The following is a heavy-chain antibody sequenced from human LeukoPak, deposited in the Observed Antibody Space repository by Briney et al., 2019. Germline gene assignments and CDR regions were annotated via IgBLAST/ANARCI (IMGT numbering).Heavy chain of an antibody. J-gene: IGHJ4*02. CDR3: AKEGGYCSGGSCYPQLYYFDY. CDR2: IKQDGTEK. V-gene: IGHV3-7*03. Sequence: PGGSLRLSCVASGFTFNNYWMSWVRQAPGKGLEWVANIKQDGTEKYYVDPVKGRFTISRDDAKNSVYLQMNSLRAEDTAVYYCAKEGGYCSGGSCYPQLYYFDYWGQGTLVSVSS. CDR1: GFTFNNYW. D-gene: IGHD2-15*01.